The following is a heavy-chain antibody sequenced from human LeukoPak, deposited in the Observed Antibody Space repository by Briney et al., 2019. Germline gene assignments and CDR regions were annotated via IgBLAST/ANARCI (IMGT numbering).Heavy chain of an antibody. V-gene: IGHV3-66*01. CDR2: IYSGGST. CDR1: GFTFSTYA. D-gene: IGHD3-22*01. Sequence: GGSLRLSCAASGFTFSTYAMNWVRQAPGKGLEWVSVIYSGGSTYYADSVKGRFTISRDNSKNTLYLQMNSLRAEDTAVYYCAREGRSMAYYYDSSGYYTDYWGQGTLVTVSS. J-gene: IGHJ4*02. CDR3: AREGRSMAYYYDSSGYYTDY.